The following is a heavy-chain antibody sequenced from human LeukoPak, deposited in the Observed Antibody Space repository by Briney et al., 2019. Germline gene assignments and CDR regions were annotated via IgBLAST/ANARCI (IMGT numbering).Heavy chain of an antibody. D-gene: IGHD6-19*01. J-gene: IGHJ4*02. CDR3: ARDTGYSSGWYDY. CDR2: IWYDGSNK. V-gene: IGHV3-33*01. CDR1: GFSFSNYG. Sequence: PGGSLRLSCAASGFSFSNYGMHWVRQAPGKGLEWEAVIWYDGSNKYYADSVKGRFTISRDNSKNTLYLQMNSLRAEDTSVYSCARDTGYSSGWYDYWGQGTLVTVSS.